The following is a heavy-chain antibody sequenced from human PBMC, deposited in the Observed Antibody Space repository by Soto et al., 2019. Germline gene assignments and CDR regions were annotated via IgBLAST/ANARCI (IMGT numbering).Heavy chain of an antibody. CDR3: ATDPGGPPLHKFAS. V-gene: IGHV4-31*03. Sequence: PSETLSLTCTVSGGSLRDYGHFWTWIRQRPGSGLEWIGYTSYTGVTYYSPSLQSRISISVDTSKNQFSLTLNSVTAXXTAXXXCATDPGGPPLHKFASWGXXXXVTVSS. CDR2: TSYTGVT. CDR1: GGSLRDYGHF. D-gene: IGHD3-16*01. J-gene: IGHJ5*01.